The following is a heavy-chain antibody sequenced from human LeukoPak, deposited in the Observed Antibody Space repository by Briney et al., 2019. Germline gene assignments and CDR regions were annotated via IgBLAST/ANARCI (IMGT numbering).Heavy chain of an antibody. V-gene: IGHV4-31*03. CDR2: IYYSVST. J-gene: IGHJ4*02. CDR1: GDSITSGGYY. D-gene: IGHD5-18*01. Sequence: SQTLSLTCTVSGDSITSGGYYWRWLRQHPGKGLEWIGYIYYSVSTYYNPSLKSRVTISIDTSKKQFSLDLNSVTAADTAVYYCARGISYGFVYWGQGTLVTVSS. CDR3: ARGISYGFVY.